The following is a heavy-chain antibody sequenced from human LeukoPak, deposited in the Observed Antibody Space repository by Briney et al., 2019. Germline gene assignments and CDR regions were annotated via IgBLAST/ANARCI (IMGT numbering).Heavy chain of an antibody. V-gene: IGHV3-23*01. Sequence: PGGSLRLSCAASGFTFNSYAMSWVRQAPGKGLEWVSAISGSGGSTYYADSVKGRFTISRDNSKNTLYLQMNSLRAEDTAVYYCAKERGYSYGFTGGRYYYYGMDVWGQGTTVTVSS. D-gene: IGHD5-18*01. CDR1: GFTFNSYA. CDR3: AKERGYSYGFTGGRYYYYGMDV. J-gene: IGHJ6*02. CDR2: ISGSGGST.